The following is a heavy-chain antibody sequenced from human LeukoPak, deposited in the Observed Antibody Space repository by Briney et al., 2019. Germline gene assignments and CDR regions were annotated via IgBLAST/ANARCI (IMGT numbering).Heavy chain of an antibody. D-gene: IGHD3-3*01. J-gene: IGHJ4*02. V-gene: IGHV4-34*01. Sequence: SETLSLTCAVYGGSFSSYYWSWIRQPPGKGLEWIGEINHSGSTNYNPSLKSRVTISVDTSKNQFSLKLSSVTAADTAVYYCARTEYYDFWSGYYRLDYWGQGTLVTVSS. CDR2: INHSGST. CDR3: ARTEYYDFWSGYYRLDY. CDR1: GGSFSSYY.